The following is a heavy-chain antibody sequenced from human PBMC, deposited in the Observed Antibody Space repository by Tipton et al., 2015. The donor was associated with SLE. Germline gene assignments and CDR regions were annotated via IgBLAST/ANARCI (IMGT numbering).Heavy chain of an antibody. J-gene: IGHJ4*02. Sequence: EASGFTFSSFAMNWVRQAPGKGLEWVSIIYSGGSNIKYADSVKGRFTVSRDNSKNMLYLQMNSLRAEDTAVYYCAKDLLSGNYGFDSWGQGTLVIVSS. CDR2: IYSGGSNI. V-gene: IGHV3-23*03. CDR1: GFTFSSFA. D-gene: IGHD1-26*01. CDR3: AKDLLSGNYGFDS.